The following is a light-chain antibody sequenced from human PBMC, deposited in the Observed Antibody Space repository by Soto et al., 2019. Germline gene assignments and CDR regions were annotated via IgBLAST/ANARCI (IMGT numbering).Light chain of an antibody. V-gene: IGKV3-20*01. CDR2: STS. Sequence: EVVLTQSPGTLSLSPGDRVTLSCKASQIIATPYLAWYQQTFGQAPRLLISSTSKSAPDIPDRFSGAGSGTDFTLTISRLESEDSGVYYCQQYTSLPITFGQGTRLVI. CDR3: QQYTSLPIT. J-gene: IGKJ5*01. CDR1: QIIATPY.